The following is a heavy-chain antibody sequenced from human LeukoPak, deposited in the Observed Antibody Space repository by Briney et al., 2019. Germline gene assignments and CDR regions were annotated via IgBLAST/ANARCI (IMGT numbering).Heavy chain of an antibody. V-gene: IGHV1-18*01. D-gene: IGHD5-18*01. CDR2: ISAYNGNT. Sequence: ASVKVSCKASGYTFTSYGISWVRQAPGQGLEWMGWISAYNGNTNYAQKLQGRVTMTTDTSTGTAYMELRSLRSDDTAVYYCARDLGYSYGLDNYYYYGMDVWGQGTTVTVSS. CDR1: GYTFTSYG. J-gene: IGHJ6*02. CDR3: ARDLGYSYGLDNYYYYGMDV.